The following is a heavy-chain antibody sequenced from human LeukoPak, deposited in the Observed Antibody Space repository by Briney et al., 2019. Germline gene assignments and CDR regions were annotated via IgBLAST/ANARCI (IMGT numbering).Heavy chain of an antibody. Sequence: PSETLSLTCTVSGDSIKDYYWSWIRQSPGKGLEWIGYIYHSGNTNYNPSLKSRVTISVDTSKNQFSLNLSSVTAADTAVYYCARDSRWDRSFFDYWGQGTLVTVSS. CDR2: IYHSGNT. CDR3: ARDSRWDRSFFDY. V-gene: IGHV4-59*01. J-gene: IGHJ4*02. CDR1: GDSIKDYY. D-gene: IGHD1-26*01.